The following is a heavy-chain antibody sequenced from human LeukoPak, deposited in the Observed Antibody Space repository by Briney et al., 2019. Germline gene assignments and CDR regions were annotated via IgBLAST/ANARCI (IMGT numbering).Heavy chain of an antibody. CDR3: ATSRVFDY. CDR1: GFTFHDYA. Sequence: GGSLRLSCEASGFTFHDYAMNWVRQAPGKGLEWLSFINSAGDNIYYADSVKGRFTISRDNAKKTLYLEMNSLRMEDTAIYYCATSRVFDYWGQGTLVTVSS. J-gene: IGHJ4*02. V-gene: IGHV3-48*03. CDR2: INSAGDNI.